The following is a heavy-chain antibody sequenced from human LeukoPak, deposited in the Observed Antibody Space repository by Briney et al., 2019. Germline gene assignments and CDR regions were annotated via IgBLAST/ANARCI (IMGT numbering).Heavy chain of an antibody. CDR3: ARDFRDYSFDY. D-gene: IGHD4-11*01. CDR1: GGSISSSSHS. V-gene: IGHV4-39*07. Sequence: SETLSLTCTVSGGSISSSSHSWGWIRQPPGKGLEWIGEINHSGSTNYNPSLKSRVTISVDTSKNQFSLKLSSVTAADTAVYYCARDFRDYSFDYWGQGTLVTVSS. CDR2: INHSGST. J-gene: IGHJ4*02.